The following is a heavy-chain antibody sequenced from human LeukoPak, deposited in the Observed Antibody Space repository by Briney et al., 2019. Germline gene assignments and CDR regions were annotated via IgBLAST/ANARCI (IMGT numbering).Heavy chain of an antibody. J-gene: IGHJ4*02. D-gene: IGHD3-22*01. Sequence: PGGSLRLSCAASGVTFSNYGMHWVRQAPGKGLEWVAFISYDGNDQYYADSVKGRFTISRDNSKNTLYLQTYSLRPEDTAVYYCAKTVNFYDSRRLDYWGQGALVTVSS. V-gene: IGHV3-30*18. CDR2: ISYDGNDQ. CDR3: AKTVNFYDSRRLDY. CDR1: GVTFSNYG.